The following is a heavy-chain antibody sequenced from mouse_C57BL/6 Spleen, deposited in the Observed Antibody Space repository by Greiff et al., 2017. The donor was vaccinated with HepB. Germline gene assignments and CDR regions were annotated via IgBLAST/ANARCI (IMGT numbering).Heavy chain of an antibody. Sequence: VQLKESGPELVKPGASVKISCKASGYSFTDYNMNWVKQSNGKSLEWIGVINPNYGTTSYNQTFKGKATWTVDQSSSTAYMQLNSLTSEDSAVYYCARRGDDGYYWYFDVWGTGTTVTVSS. D-gene: IGHD2-3*01. J-gene: IGHJ1*03. V-gene: IGHV1-39*01. CDR1: GYSFTDYN. CDR2: INPNYGTT. CDR3: ARRGDDGYYWYFDV.